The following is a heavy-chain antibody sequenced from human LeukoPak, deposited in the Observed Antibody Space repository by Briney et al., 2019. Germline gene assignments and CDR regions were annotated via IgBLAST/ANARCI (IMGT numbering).Heavy chain of an antibody. J-gene: IGHJ3*02. D-gene: IGHD3-22*01. V-gene: IGHV4-39*01. CDR1: GGSISSSSYY. CDR2: IYYSGST. Sequence: SETLSLTCTVSGGSISSSSYYWGWIRQPPGKGLEWIGSIYYSGSTYYNPSLKSRVTISVDTSKNQFSLKLSSVTAADTAVYYCARHLDSSGYLPNANAFDIWGQGTMVTVSS. CDR3: ARHLDSSGYLPNANAFDI.